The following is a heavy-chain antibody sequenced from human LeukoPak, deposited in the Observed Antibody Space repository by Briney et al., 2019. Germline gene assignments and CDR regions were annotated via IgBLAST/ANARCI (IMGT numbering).Heavy chain of an antibody. Sequence: GASVKVSCKASGYTFTSYYMHWVRQAPGQGLEWMGIINPSGGSTSHAQKFQGRVTMTRDTSTSTVYMELSSLRSEDTAVYYCARDYKSSGYYSTRAGYWGQGTLVTVSS. CDR1: GYTFTSYY. V-gene: IGHV1-46*01. D-gene: IGHD3-22*01. CDR2: INPSGGST. CDR3: ARDYKSSGYYSTRAGY. J-gene: IGHJ4*02.